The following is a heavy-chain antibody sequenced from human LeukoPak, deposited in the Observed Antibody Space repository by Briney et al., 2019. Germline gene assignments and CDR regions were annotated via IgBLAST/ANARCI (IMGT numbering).Heavy chain of an antibody. V-gene: IGHV4-59*01. CDR3: ARDGSTFGGVINPKDYYYGMDV. CDR1: GGSISSYY. Sequence: PSETLSLTCTVSGGSISSYYWSWIRQPPGKGLEWIGYIYYSGSTNYNPSLKSRVTISVDTSKNQFSLKLSSVTAADTAVYYCARDGSTFGGVINPKDYYYGMDVWGQGTTVTVSS. D-gene: IGHD3-16*02. CDR2: IYYSGST. J-gene: IGHJ6*02.